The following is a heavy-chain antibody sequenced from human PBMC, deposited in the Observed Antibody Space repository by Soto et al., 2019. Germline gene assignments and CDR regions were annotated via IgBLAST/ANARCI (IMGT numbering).Heavy chain of an antibody. D-gene: IGHD2-8*02. CDR2: IFHDGYT. J-gene: IGHJ5*02. V-gene: IGHV4-4*02. CDR3: ARHEGWTGPDQ. Sequence: TXSLTGAVSGASIVSCCWWSWVRQPPGKGLEWIAEIFHDGYTNYSPSLKSRVTISVDKSQNQFSLNVYSVTAADTAVYYCARHEGWTGPDQWGQGTLVTVSS. CDR1: GASIVSCCW.